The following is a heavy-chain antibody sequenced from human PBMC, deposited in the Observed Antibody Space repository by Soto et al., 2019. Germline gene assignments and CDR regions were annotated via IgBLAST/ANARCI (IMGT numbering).Heavy chain of an antibody. CDR1: GFTFSRYG. CDR3: ANFANSPDAFDI. V-gene: IGHV3-33*08. D-gene: IGHD3-9*01. J-gene: IGHJ3*02. CDR2: IFYDGTNK. Sequence: GGSLRLSCAASGFTFSRYGIHWVRQAPGRGLEWVAVIFYDGTNKYYSESVKGRFSISRDNSKNTLYLQMNSLRAEDTAVYYCANFANSPDAFDIWGQGTMVTVSS.